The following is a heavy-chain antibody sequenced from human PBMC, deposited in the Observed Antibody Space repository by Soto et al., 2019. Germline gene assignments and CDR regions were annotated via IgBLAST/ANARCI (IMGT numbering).Heavy chain of an antibody. CDR3: ARGEVGAVAGTEPPDY. D-gene: IGHD6-19*01. CDR1: GYTFTGYY. CDR2: INPNSGGT. V-gene: IGHV1-2*04. Sequence: QVQLVQSGAEVKKPGASVKVSCKASGYTFTGYYMHWVRQAPGQGLEWMGWINPNSGGTNYAQKFQGWVTMTRDTSISTAYMELSRLRSDDTAVYYCARGEVGAVAGTEPPDYWGQGTLVTVSS. J-gene: IGHJ4*02.